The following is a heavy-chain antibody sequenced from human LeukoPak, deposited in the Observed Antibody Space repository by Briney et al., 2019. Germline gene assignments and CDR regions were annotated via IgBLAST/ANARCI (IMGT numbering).Heavy chain of an antibody. V-gene: IGHV3-7*01. D-gene: IGHD3-3*01. CDR2: IKQDGSEK. CDR3: ARVATLRFLEWFLYYYYGVDV. Sequence: GGSLRLSCAASGFTFSSYWMSWVRQAPGKGLEGVANIKQDGSEKYYVDSVKGRFTISRDNAKNSLYLQMNSLRAEDTAVYYCARVATLRFLEWFLYYYYGVDVWGQGTTVTVSS. J-gene: IGHJ6*02. CDR1: GFTFSSYW.